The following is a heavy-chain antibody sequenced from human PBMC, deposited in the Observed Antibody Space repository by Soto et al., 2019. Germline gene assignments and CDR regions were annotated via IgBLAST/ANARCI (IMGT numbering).Heavy chain of an antibody. V-gene: IGHV4-34*01. CDR2: INHSGST. CDR3: ASKWFGELLYGYFDY. D-gene: IGHD3-10*01. J-gene: IGHJ4*02. Sequence: SETLSLTCAVSGGSFSGYYWSWIRQPPGKGLEWIGEINHSGSTNYNPSLKSRVTISVDTSKNQFSLKLSSVTAADTAVYYCASKWFGELLYGYFDYWGQGTLVTVSS. CDR1: GGSFSGYY.